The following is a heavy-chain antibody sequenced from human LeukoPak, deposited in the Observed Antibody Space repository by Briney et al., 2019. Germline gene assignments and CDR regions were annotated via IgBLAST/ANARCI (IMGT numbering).Heavy chain of an antibody. V-gene: IGHV4-39*07. D-gene: IGHD6-19*01. Sequence: SSETLSLTCTVSGGSISSSSYYWGWIRQPPGKGLEWIGSIYYSGSTYYNPSLKSRVTMSVDTSKNQFSLKLSSVTAADTAVYYCARGGTYSSGWYWFDPWGQGTLVTVSS. CDR3: ARGGTYSSGWYWFDP. J-gene: IGHJ5*02. CDR1: GGSISSSSYY. CDR2: IYYSGST.